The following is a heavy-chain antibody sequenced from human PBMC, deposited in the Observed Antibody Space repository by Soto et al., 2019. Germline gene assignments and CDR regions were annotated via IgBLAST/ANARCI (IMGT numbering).Heavy chain of an antibody. Sequence: ASVKVSCKASGYTFTGYYMHWVRQAPGQGLEWMGWINPNSGGTNYAQKFQGRVTMTRDTSISTAYMELSRPRSDDTAVYYCAREGLVVVMATIFPFDYWCQGTLVTVSS. V-gene: IGHV1-2*02. CDR2: INPNSGGT. D-gene: IGHD5-12*01. CDR1: GYTFTGYY. J-gene: IGHJ4*02. CDR3: AREGLVVVMATIFPFDY.